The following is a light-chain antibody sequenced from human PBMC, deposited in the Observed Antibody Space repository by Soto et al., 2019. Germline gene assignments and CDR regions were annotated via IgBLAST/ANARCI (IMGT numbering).Light chain of an antibody. CDR3: QSYDSSLSGYVV. J-gene: IGLJ2*01. V-gene: IGLV1-40*01. Sequence: QSVLTQPPSVSVAPGQSVTIAFTGSSSNIGAGYDVHWYQQLPGTSPKLLIYGNRNRPSGVPDRFSGSKSGTSASLAITGLQAEDEADYYCQSYDSSLSGYVVFGGGTKVTVL. CDR1: SSNIGAGYD. CDR2: GNR.